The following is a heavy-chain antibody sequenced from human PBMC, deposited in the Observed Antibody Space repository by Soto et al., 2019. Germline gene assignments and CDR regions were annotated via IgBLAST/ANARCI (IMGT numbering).Heavy chain of an antibody. J-gene: IGHJ4*02. CDR2: IYYSGST. CDR3: AREDFWSGCDH. Sequence: SETLSLTCTVSGGSISSSSYYWGWIRQPPGKGLERIGSIYYSGSTYYNPSPKSRVTISVDTSKNQFSLKLSSVTAADTAVYFCAREDFWSGCDHWGQGTQVTVSS. V-gene: IGHV4-39*07. CDR1: GGSISSSSYY. D-gene: IGHD3-3*01.